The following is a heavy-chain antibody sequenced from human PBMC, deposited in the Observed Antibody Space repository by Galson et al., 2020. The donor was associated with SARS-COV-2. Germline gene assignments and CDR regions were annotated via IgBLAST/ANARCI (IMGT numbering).Heavy chain of an antibody. D-gene: IGHD3-9*01. CDR2: INTKSGGQ. Sequence: DSVTVSCTASGYTFNDYYIHWVRQAPGQGLEWMGWINTKSGGQNYAQKFEGRVTMTRDTSITTAYMALSRLRADDTAVYYCARSRYYDVLTGYIVDVWGQGTMVTVSS. CDR1: GYTFNDYY. J-gene: IGHJ6*02. CDR3: ARSRYYDVLTGYIVDV. V-gene: IGHV1-2*02.